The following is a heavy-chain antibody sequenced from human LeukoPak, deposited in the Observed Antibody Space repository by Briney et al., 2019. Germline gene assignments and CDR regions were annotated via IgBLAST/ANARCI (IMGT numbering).Heavy chain of an antibody. CDR3: ASDTVTTTNPFDY. V-gene: IGHV1-2*02. D-gene: IGHD4-17*01. J-gene: IGHJ4*02. CDR2: INPNSGGT. Sequence: ASVKVSCKASGYTFTGYYMHWVRQAPGQGLEWMGWINPNSGGTNYAQKFQGRVTMTRDTSISTAYMELSRLRSDDTAVYYCASDTVTTTNPFDYWGQGTLATVSS. CDR1: GYTFTGYY.